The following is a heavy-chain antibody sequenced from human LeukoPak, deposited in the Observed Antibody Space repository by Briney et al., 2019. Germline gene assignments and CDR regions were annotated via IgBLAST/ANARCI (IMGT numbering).Heavy chain of an antibody. J-gene: IGHJ4*02. CDR2: INPNSGGT. CDR3: ARDKFKGGYAYFDY. Sequence: GASVKVSCKASGGTFSSYAISWVRQAPGQGLEWMGWINPNSGGTNYAQKFQGRVTMTRDTSISTAYMELSRLRSDDTAVYYCARDKFKGGYAYFDYWGQGTLVTVSS. CDR1: GGTFSSYA. V-gene: IGHV1-2*02. D-gene: IGHD6-25*01.